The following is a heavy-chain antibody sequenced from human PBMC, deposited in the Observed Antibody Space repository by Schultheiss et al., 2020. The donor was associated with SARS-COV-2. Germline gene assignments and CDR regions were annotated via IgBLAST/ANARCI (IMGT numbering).Heavy chain of an antibody. CDR3: ATDSQYYYDSSGPPETPDAFDI. D-gene: IGHD3-22*01. J-gene: IGHJ3*02. V-gene: IGHV1-2*02. CDR1: GYTFTGYY. CDR2: INPNSGGT. Sequence: ASVKVSCKASGYTFTGYYMHWVRQAPGQGLEWMGWINPNSGGTNYAQKFQGRVTMTRDTSISTAYIELSRLRSDDTAVYYCATDSQYYYDSSGPPETPDAFDIWGEGTMVTVAS.